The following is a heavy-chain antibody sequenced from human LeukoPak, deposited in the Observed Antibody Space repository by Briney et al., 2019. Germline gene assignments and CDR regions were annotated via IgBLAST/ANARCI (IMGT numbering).Heavy chain of an antibody. D-gene: IGHD3-10*01. J-gene: IGHJ6*02. Sequence: ASVKVSCKASGYTFTGYYIHWVRQAPGQGLEWMGLINHNSGGTSYAQKFQGRVTLTRDTSISTAYMEVTRLRSDDTAVYYCASALVRGSRYYYGMDVWGQGTTVTVSS. CDR1: GYTFTGYY. CDR3: ASALVRGSRYYYGMDV. V-gene: IGHV1-2*02. CDR2: INHNSGGT.